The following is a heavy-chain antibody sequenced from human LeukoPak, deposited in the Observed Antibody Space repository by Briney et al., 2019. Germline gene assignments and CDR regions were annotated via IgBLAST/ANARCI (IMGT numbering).Heavy chain of an antibody. CDR2: VLDSVRT. D-gene: IGHD5-18*01. CDR3: ATLKRGSIYGYFDF. V-gene: IGHV4-59*11. CDR1: GGSITSHY. J-gene: IGHJ4*02. Sequence: SETLSPTCTVSGGSITSHYWSWIRQPPGKGLEWIAYVLDSVRTKDNPSLQSRLTLSADTSKNQFSLRLSSVTAADTVVYYCATLKRGSIYGYFDFWGQGIKVTVSS.